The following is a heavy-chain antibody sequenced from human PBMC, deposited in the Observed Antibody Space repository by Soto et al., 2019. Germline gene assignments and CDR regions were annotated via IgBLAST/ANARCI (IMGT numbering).Heavy chain of an antibody. CDR2: IYYSGST. Sequence: PSETLSLTCTVSGGSISSSSYYWGWIRQPPGKGLEWIGSIYYSGSTYYNPSLKSRVTISVDTSKNQFSLKLSSVTAADTAVYYCARRDYGDYANAFDIWGQGTMVTVSS. J-gene: IGHJ3*02. CDR3: ARRDYGDYANAFDI. D-gene: IGHD4-17*01. CDR1: GGSISSSSYY. V-gene: IGHV4-39*01.